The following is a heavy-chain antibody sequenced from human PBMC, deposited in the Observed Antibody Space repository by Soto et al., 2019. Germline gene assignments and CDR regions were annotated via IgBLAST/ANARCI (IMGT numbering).Heavy chain of an antibody. Sequence: SETLSLTCAVYGGSFSGYYWSWIRQPPGKGLEWIGEINHSGSTNYNPSLKSRVTISVDTSKNQFSLKLSSVTAADTAVYYCARELTNSRAHFDYWGQGTLVT. CDR2: INHSGST. V-gene: IGHV4-34*01. CDR1: GGSFSGYY. CDR3: ARELTNSRAHFDY. J-gene: IGHJ4*02. D-gene: IGHD1-1*01.